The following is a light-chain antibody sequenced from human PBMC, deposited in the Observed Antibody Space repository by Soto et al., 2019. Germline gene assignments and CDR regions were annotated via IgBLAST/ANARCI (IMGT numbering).Light chain of an antibody. Sequence: IQMTHSPSTLSASVGDRVTITFRSSQSISSWLAWYQQKPGKAPKLLIYDASSLESGVPSRFSGSGSGTEFTLTISSLQPDDFATYYCQQYNSYSRTFGQGTKVDI. CDR2: DAS. CDR1: QSISSW. J-gene: IGKJ1*01. V-gene: IGKV1-5*01. CDR3: QQYNSYSRT.